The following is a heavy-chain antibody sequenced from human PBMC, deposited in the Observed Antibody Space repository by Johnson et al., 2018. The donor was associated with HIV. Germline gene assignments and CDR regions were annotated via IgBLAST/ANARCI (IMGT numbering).Heavy chain of an antibody. Sequence: EVQLVESGGGLVQPGRSLRLSCAASGFTVSGHYMNWVRQAPGKGLEWVSVIYSGDSAYYTHSVKGRFTISRDNSKNTLYLQMNSLRAEDTAVYFCARERMAAAGTDAFDIWGQGTMVTVSS. V-gene: IGHV3-53*01. CDR3: ARERMAAAGTDAFDI. CDR2: IYSGDSA. J-gene: IGHJ3*02. D-gene: IGHD6-13*01. CDR1: GFTVSGHY.